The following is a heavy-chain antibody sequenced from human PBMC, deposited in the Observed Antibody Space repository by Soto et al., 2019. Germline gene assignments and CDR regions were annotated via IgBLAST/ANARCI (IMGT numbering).Heavy chain of an antibody. Sequence: GGSLRLSCTASGFTFGDYAMSWFRQAPGKGLEWVGFIRSKAYGGTTEYAASVKGRFTISRDDSKSIAYLQVNSLKTEDTAVYYCTSYGGYCRSTSCYSGYWGQGTLVTVSS. J-gene: IGHJ4*02. D-gene: IGHD2-2*01. CDR1: GFTFGDYA. CDR3: TSYGGYCRSTSCYSGY. CDR2: IRSKAYGGTT. V-gene: IGHV3-49*03.